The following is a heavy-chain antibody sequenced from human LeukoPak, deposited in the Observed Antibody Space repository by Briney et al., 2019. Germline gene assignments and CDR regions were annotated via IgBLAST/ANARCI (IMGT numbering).Heavy chain of an antibody. CDR2: IYSSGSA. CDR1: GGSISSYY. Sequence: SETLSLTCTVSGGSISSYYWSWIRQPAEKGLEWIGRIYSSGSADYNPSLKSRVTMSVDTSKNQFSLKLSSVTAADTAVYYCARDSGAWGYGDFENWFDPWGQGTLVTVSS. V-gene: IGHV4-4*07. D-gene: IGHD4-17*01. J-gene: IGHJ5*02. CDR3: ARDSGAWGYGDFENWFDP.